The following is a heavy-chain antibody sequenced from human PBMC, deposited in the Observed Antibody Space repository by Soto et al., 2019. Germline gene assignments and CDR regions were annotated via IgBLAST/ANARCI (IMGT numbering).Heavy chain of an antibody. CDR1: GGSISRYY. Sequence: PSETLSLTCSVSGGSISRYYWSWIRLPPGKGLEWIGYAYYSGDTGYNPSLQSRVTMAVDTSKNQVSLKLTSVTAADTAVYYCARDRSTYGGGGTGEVKENWFDPWGQGALVTVSS. D-gene: IGHD2-8*01. V-gene: IGHV4-59*01. CDR2: AYYSGDT. CDR3: ARDRSTYGGGGTGEVKENWFDP. J-gene: IGHJ5*02.